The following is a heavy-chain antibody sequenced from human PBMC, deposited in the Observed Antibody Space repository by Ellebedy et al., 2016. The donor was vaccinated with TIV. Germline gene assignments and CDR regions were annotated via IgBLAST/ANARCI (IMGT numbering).Heavy chain of an antibody. CDR1: GYTFTDYT. D-gene: IGHD2-2*01. V-gene: IGHV1-69*13. CDR3: ARVKGYCSTASCLYFDY. J-gene: IGHJ4*02. Sequence: AASVKVSCKASGYTFTDYTMSWVRQAPGQGLEWMGGIIPIFGTAKFAQKFQGRVTLTADESTSTAYMELSSLKSEDTAVYYCARVKGYCSTASCLYFDYWGQGTLVTVSS. CDR2: IIPIFGTA.